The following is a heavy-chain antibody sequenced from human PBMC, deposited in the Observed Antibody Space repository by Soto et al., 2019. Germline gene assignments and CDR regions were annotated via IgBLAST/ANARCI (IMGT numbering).Heavy chain of an antibody. V-gene: IGHV3-48*03. J-gene: IGHJ4*02. CDR1: GFTFSSYE. D-gene: IGHD3-22*01. Sequence: EVQLVESGGGLVQPGGSLRLSCAASGFTFSSYEMNWVRQAPGKGLEWVSYISSSGSTIYYADSVKGRFTISRDNAKNSLELQMNSLRAEDTAVYYCARGWYYDSSGSLDYWGQGTLVTVSS. CDR3: ARGWYYDSSGSLDY. CDR2: ISSSGSTI.